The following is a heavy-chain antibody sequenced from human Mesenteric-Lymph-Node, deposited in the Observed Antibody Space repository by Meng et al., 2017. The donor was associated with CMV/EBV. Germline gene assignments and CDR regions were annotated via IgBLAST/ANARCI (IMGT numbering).Heavy chain of an antibody. CDR3: ARTGDSYYYYGMDV. J-gene: IGHJ6*02. CDR1: GYTFTSYG. CDR2: ISAYNGNT. D-gene: IGHD7-27*01. V-gene: IGHV1-18*01. Sequence: ASVKVSCKASGYTFTSYGISWVRQAPGQGLEWMGWISAYNGNTNCAQKLQGRVTMTTDTSTSTAYMELRSLRSDDTAVYYCARTGDSYYYYGMDVWGQGTTVTVSS.